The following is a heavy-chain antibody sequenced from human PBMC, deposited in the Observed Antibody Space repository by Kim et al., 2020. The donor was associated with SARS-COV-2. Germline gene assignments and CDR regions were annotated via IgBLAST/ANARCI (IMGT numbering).Heavy chain of an antibody. CDR1: GGSISSGDYY. D-gene: IGHD2-15*01. V-gene: IGHV4-30-4*01. CDR2: IYYSGST. Sequence: SETLSLTCTVSGGSISSGDYYWSWIRQPPGKGLEWIGYIYYSGSTYHNPSLKSRVTISVETSKNQFSLKLSSVTAADTAGYYCARDLVEGWFDPWGQGTLLTVSS. CDR3: ARDLVEGWFDP. J-gene: IGHJ5*02.